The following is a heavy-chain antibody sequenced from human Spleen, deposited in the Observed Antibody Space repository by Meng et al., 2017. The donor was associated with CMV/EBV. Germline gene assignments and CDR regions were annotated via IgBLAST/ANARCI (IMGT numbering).Heavy chain of an antibody. CDR1: GGSISSYY. Sequence: QVQELGPGQVKPSETLARTCTGSGGSISSYYWSWIRQPAGKGPEGIGRIYTSGSTNYNPSLKSRVTMSVDTSKNQFSLKLSSVTAADTAVYYCARETSDYVWGSYRFRFFDYWGQGTLVTVSS. J-gene: IGHJ4*02. D-gene: IGHD3-16*02. CDR3: ARETSDYVWGSYRFRFFDY. CDR2: IYTSGST. V-gene: IGHV4-4*07.